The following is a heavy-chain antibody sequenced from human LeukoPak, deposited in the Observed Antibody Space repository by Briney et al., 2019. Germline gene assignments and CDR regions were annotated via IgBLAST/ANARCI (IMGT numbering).Heavy chain of an antibody. CDR3: ALSTSVTTEFDY. Sequence: SGPTLVSPTETLTLTCTFSGFSLSTSEVGVGWIRQPPGKALEWLALIYWDDDKRYSPSLKSRLTIAKDTSKNQVFLTMTNMDPVDTATYYCALSTSVTTEFDYWGQGTLVTVSS. V-gene: IGHV2-5*02. CDR2: IYWDDDK. J-gene: IGHJ4*02. D-gene: IGHD4-17*01. CDR1: GFSLSTSEVG.